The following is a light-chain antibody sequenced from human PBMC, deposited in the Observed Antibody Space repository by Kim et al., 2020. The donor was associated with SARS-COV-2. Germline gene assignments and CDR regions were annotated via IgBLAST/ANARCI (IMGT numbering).Light chain of an antibody. Sequence: PDCMSCSYSQSLVKREGNTFFNWVQQRPGQTPKRLIYKFSKRETGVPDKFRGRGSGTDFTLKISRVEAENVGVYYRMQGTHWPPNSFGQGTRLEI. CDR3: MQGTHWPPNS. CDR2: KFS. V-gene: IGKV2-30*01. J-gene: IGKJ2*03. CDR1: QSLVKREGNTF.